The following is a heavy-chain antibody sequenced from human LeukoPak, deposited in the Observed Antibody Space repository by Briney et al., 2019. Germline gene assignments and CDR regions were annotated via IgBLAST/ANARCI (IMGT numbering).Heavy chain of an antibody. J-gene: IGHJ3*02. V-gene: IGHV3-23*01. CDR2: ISGSGGGT. CDR3: ARSIYASGSYYAFDI. CDR1: GFTFSTYA. Sequence: PGGSLRLSCAASGFTFSTYAMSWVRQAPGNGLEWGSAISGSGGGTYYADSVKGRFTISRDNSKNTLSLQMNSLRAEDTAVFYCARSIYASGSYYAFDIWGQGTMVTVSS. D-gene: IGHD3-10*01.